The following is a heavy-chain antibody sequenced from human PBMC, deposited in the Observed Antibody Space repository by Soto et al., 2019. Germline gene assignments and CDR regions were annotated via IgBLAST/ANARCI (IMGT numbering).Heavy chain of an antibody. CDR2: ISYDGSNK. J-gene: IGHJ6*02. D-gene: IGHD3-16*01. V-gene: IGHV3-30-3*01. CDR1: GFTFSSYA. Sequence: QVQLVESGGGVVQPGRSLRLSCAASGFTFSSYAMHWVRQAPGKGLEWVAVISYDGSNKYYADSVKGRFTISRDNSKNTLYLQMNSLRAEDTAVYYCARDSYGYYYGMDVWGQGTTVTVSS. CDR3: ARDSYGYYYGMDV.